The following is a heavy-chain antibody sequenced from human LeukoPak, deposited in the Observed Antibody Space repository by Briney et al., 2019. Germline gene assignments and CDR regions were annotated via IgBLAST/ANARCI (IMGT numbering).Heavy chain of an antibody. CDR2: SYYRSKWYN. D-gene: IGHD6-19*01. V-gene: IGHV6-1*01. CDR1: GDSVSSNSAA. CDR3: ARDMWQQWLPNWFDP. Sequence: SQTLSLTCAISGDSVSSNSAAWNWIRQSPSRGLEWLGSSYYRSKWYNDYAVSVKSRITINPDTSKNQFSLQLNSVTPEDTAVYYCARDMWQQWLPNWFDPWGQGTLVTVSS. J-gene: IGHJ5*02.